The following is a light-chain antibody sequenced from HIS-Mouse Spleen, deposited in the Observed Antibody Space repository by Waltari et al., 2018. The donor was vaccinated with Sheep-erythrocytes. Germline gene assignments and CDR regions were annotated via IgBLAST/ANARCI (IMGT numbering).Light chain of an antibody. CDR2: DAS. J-gene: IGKJ2*01. CDR3: QQRSNWPPYT. CDR1: QSVSIY. Sequence: EIVLTQSPATLSLSPGERATISCRASQSVSIYLAWYQQKPGQAPRLLIYDASNRATGIPARFSGSGSGTDFTLTISSLEPEDFAVYYCQQRSNWPPYTFGQGTKLEIK. V-gene: IGKV3-11*01.